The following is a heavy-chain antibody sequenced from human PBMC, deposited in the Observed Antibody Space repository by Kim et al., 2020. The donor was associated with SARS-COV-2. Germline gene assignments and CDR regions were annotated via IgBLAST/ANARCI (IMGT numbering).Heavy chain of an antibody. V-gene: IGHV3-9*01. CDR1: GFTFDDYA. CDR2: ISWNSGSI. Sequence: GGSLRLSCAASGFTFDDYAMHWVRQAPGKGLEWVAGISWNSGSIDYADSVKGRFTISRDNAKNSLYLQMNSLRAEDTALYYCAKDIDRRWAYYGMDVWGQGKTFTVSS. D-gene: IGHD3-16*01. J-gene: IGHJ6*02. CDR3: AKDIDRRWAYYGMDV.